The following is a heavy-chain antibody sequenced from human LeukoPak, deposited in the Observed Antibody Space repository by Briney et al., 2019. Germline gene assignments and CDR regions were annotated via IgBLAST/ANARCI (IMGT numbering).Heavy chain of an antibody. CDR3: ARVHIAAAGMFVKNPTYFDY. D-gene: IGHD6-13*01. CDR1: GGSFSGYY. Sequence: SETLSLTCAVYGGSFSGYYWSWIRQPPGKGLEWIGEINHSGSTNYNPSLKSRVTISVDTSKNQFSLKLSSVTAADTAVYYCARVHIAAAGMFVKNPTYFDYWGQGTLVTVSS. CDR2: INHSGST. J-gene: IGHJ4*02. V-gene: IGHV4-34*01.